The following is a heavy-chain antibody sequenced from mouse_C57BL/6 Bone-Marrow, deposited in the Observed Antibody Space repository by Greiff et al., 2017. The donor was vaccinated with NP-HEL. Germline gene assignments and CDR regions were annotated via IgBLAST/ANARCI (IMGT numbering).Heavy chain of an antibody. CDR3: ARDYYGSPHYYAMDY. CDR1: GYTFTSYW. V-gene: IGHV1-59*01. D-gene: IGHD1-1*01. CDR2: IDPSDSYT. Sequence: VQLQQPGAELVRPGTSVKLSCKASGYTFTSYWMHWVKQRPGQGLEWIGVIDPSDSYTNYNQKFKGKATLTVDTSSSTAYMQLSSLTSEDSAVYYCARDYYGSPHYYAMDYWGQGTSVTVSS. J-gene: IGHJ4*01.